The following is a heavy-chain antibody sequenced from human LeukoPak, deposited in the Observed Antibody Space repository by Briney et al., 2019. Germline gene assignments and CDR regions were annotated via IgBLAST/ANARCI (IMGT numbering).Heavy chain of an antibody. CDR3: ARVTSLTTLTAFDI. CDR1: GYNLTTYS. V-gene: IGHV1-18*01. CDR2: VSVYHGTT. J-gene: IGHJ3*02. Sequence: GASVKVSCKASGYNLTTYSVNWVRQAPGQGLEWMGWVSVYHGTTNYARKVQGRVTMTTDTSTTTAYLGLRSLRSDDTAVYYCARVTSLTTLTAFDIWRQGTMVSVSS. D-gene: IGHD4-11*01.